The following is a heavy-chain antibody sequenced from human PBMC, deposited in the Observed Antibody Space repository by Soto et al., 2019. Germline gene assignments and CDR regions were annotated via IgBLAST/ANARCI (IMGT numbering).Heavy chain of an antibody. Sequence: QVQLVESGGGVVQPGRSLRLSCAASGFTFSSYGMHWVRQAPGKGLEWVAVISYDGSNKYYADSVKGRFTISRDNSKNTLYLEMNSMRAEDTAVYYCAKGSSGASYYYYYGMDVWGQGTTVTVSS. CDR3: AKGSSGASYYYYYGMDV. D-gene: IGHD3-10*01. CDR2: ISYDGSNK. CDR1: GFTFSSYG. V-gene: IGHV3-30*18. J-gene: IGHJ6*02.